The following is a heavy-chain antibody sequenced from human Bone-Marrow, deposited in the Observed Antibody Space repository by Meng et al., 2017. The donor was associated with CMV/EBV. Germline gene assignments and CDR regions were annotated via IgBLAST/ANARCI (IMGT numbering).Heavy chain of an antibody. J-gene: IGHJ6*02. CDR1: GGTFSSYA. V-gene: IGHV1-69*05. CDR3: ARATTPSASPVYGMDV. Sequence: SGKVSCKASGGTFSSYAISWVRQAPGQGLEWMGGIIPIFGTANYAQKFQGRVTITTDESTSTAYMELSSLRSEDTAVYYCARATTPSASPVYGMDVWGQGTTVTVSS. CDR2: IIPIFGTA. D-gene: IGHD4-11*01.